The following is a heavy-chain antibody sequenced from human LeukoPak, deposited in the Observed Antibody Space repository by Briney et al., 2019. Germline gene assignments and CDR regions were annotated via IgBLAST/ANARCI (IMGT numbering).Heavy chain of an antibody. CDR3: ARDVHGDYGSGWFDP. V-gene: IGHV1-69*05. D-gene: IGHD4-17*01. CDR2: IMPLFGTA. J-gene: IGHJ5*02. Sequence: SVKVSCKTSGGTFNNSAISWVRQDPGQGLDWLGGIMPLFGTAGYAQKFQGRVTITKDESTRTVYLELTSLTSDDTAVYYCARDVHGDYGSGWFDPWGQGTLVSVSS. CDR1: GGTFNNSA.